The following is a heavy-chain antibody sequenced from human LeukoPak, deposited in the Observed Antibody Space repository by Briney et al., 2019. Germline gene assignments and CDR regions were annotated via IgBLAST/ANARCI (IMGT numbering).Heavy chain of an antibody. D-gene: IGHD3-3*01. J-gene: IGHJ3*02. CDR1: GFTFSSYG. CDR2: IRYDGSNK. Sequence: TGGSLRLSCAASGFTFSSYGMHWVRQAPGKGLEWVAFIRYDGSNKYYADSVKGRFTISRDNSKNTLYLQMNSLRAEDTAVYYCAKDRSVWYDFWSGLWAFDIWGQGTMVTVSS. V-gene: IGHV3-30*02. CDR3: AKDRSVWYDFWSGLWAFDI.